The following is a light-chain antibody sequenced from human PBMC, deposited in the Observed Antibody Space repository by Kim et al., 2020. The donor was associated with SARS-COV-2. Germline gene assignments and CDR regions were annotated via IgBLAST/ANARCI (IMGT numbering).Light chain of an antibody. J-gene: IGLJ3*02. V-gene: IGLV7-46*01. CDR3: LVSYANVGV. CDR2: DTT. Sequence: QAVVTQEPSLTVSPGGTVTLTCGSSTGAVSSGHHPYWLQQKPGQAPRTLIYDTTKKHSLTPARFSGSILGDKAALTLSGALPEDEADYYCLVSYANVGVFGGGTQLTVL. CDR1: TGAVSSGHH.